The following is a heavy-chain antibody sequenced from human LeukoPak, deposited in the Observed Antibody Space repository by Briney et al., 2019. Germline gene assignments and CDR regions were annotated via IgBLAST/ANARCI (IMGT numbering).Heavy chain of an antibody. D-gene: IGHD6-19*01. CDR3: AREAHSSGWEFDY. J-gene: IGHJ4*02. Sequence: VASVKVSCKASGYTFTSYGISWVRQAPGQGLEWMGWINTNTGNPTYAQGFTGRFVFSLDTSVSTAYLQVSSLKAEDTAVYYCAREAHSSGWEFDYWGQGTLVTVSS. CDR2: INTNTGNP. CDR1: GYTFTSYG. V-gene: IGHV7-4-1*02.